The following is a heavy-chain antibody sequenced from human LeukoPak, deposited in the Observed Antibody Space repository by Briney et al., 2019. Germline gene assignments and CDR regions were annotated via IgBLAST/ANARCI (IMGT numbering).Heavy chain of an antibody. CDR3: STEVVPAAILVGREYFQR. Sequence: SETLSLTCAVYGGSFSGYYWSWIRQPPGKGLEWIGEINHSGSTNYHSALSNRLTISVHTPNNQLSLKLISVTAAHTPGCYLSTEVVPAAILVGREYFQRWGQGTLVTVSS. CDR2: INHSGST. V-gene: IGHV4-34*03. J-gene: IGHJ1*01. D-gene: IGHD2-2*02. CDR1: GGSFSGYY.